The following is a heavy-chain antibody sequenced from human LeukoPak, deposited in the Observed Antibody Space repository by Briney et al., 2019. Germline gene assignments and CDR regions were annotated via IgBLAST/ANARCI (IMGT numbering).Heavy chain of an antibody. J-gene: IGHJ4*02. CDR1: GYTFTLYY. V-gene: IGHV1-46*01. D-gene: IGHD4-23*01. Sequence: GASVKVSFKASGYTFTLYYMHWVRQPPGQGLEWMGIINPSGGSTTYAQEFQGRVTMTRDTSTSTLYMELGSLRSEDTAVYYCARDYGGNPSLFDYWGQGALVTVSS. CDR3: ARDYGGNPSLFDY. CDR2: INPSGGST.